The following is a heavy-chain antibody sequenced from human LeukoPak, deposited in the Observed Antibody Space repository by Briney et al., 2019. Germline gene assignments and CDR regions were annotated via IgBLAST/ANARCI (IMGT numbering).Heavy chain of an antibody. V-gene: IGHV4-59*01. D-gene: IGHD3-16*01. J-gene: IGHJ4*02. CDR1: GDSISSSW. CDR2: IYYSGTPT. CDR3: ARDSRGGGPDFDY. Sequence: SETLSLTCTVSGDSISSSWWARIRQPPGKGLEWIGYIYYSGTPTSYNPSLKSRVTISIDTSRNQFSLKLSSVTAADTAVYYCARDSRGGGPDFDYWGQGTLVTVSS.